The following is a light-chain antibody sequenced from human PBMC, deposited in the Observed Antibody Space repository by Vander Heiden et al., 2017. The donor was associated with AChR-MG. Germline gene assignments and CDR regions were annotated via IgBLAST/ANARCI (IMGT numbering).Light chain of an antibody. CDR2: DDS. V-gene: IGLV3-21*02. CDR3: QVWDSSSDHYVV. CDR1: NIGSKS. J-gene: IGLJ2*01. Sequence: SYVLTQPPSVSVAPGQTARLTCGGNNIGSKSVHGYQQKPGQSPVLVVYDDSDRPSGIPERFSGSNSGNTATLTISRVEAGDEADYYCQVWDSSSDHYVVFGGGTKLTVL.